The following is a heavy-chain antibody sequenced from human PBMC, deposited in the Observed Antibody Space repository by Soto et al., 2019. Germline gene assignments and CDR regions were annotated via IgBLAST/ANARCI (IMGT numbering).Heavy chain of an antibody. J-gene: IGHJ5*02. D-gene: IGHD2-2*01. CDR2: IYYSGST. CDR1: GGSISSGGYY. V-gene: IGHV4-31*03. Sequence: QVQLQESGPGLVKPSQTLSLTCTVSGGSISSGGYYWSWIRQHPGKGLEWIGYIYYSGSTYYNPSLNSRVTKSVYTSKIQFSLKLSSVTAADTAVYYCARDKVVYCSSTSCKKIGGPWFDPWGQGTLVTVSS. CDR3: ARDKVVYCSSTSCKKIGGPWFDP.